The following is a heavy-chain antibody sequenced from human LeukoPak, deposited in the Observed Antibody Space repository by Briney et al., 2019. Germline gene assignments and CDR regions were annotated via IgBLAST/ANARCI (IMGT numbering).Heavy chain of an antibody. CDR1: GNTFSNYV. J-gene: IGHJ3*02. Sequence: KVSCRASGNTFSNYVVTWVRQAPGQGLEWMGWISAYNGNTNYAQKFQGRVTMTTDTSTNTVYMELRSLRSYDTTVYYCVRENRYCSGRSCYSVAYDDAFDISGQGAMVTASS. CDR3: VRENRYCSGRSCYSVAYDDAFDI. D-gene: IGHD2-15*01. CDR2: ISAYNGNT. V-gene: IGHV1-18*01.